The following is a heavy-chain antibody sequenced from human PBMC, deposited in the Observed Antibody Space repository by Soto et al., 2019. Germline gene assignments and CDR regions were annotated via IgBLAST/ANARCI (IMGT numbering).Heavy chain of an antibody. V-gene: IGHV1-18*01. CDR3: ARFQPLDSSSSDGNFDY. J-gene: IGHJ4*02. CDR1: DYTFTSYD. CDR2: ISAYNGNT. Sequence: QVQLVQSGAEVKKPGASVKVSCKASDYTFTSYDISWVRQAPGQGLEWMGWISAYNGNTNYAQKLQGRVTMTTDTSTSTAYMELRSLRSDDTAVYYCARFQPLDSSSSDGNFDYWGQGTLVTVSS. D-gene: IGHD6-6*01.